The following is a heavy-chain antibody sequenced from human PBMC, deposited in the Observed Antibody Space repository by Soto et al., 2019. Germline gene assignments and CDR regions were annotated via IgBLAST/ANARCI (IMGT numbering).Heavy chain of an antibody. J-gene: IGHJ6*02. CDR2: ISTDGSNK. D-gene: IGHD1-26*01. CDR1: GFTFSSYG. V-gene: IGHV3-30*18. CDR3: ANDGVVEATIYYYYGMDV. Sequence: GGSLRLSCAASGFTFSSYGMHWVRQAPGKGLEWVSSISTDGSNKYYADSVKGRFTISRDNSKNTLYLQMNSLRAEDTAVYYCANDGVVEATIYYYYGMDVWGQGTTVTVSS.